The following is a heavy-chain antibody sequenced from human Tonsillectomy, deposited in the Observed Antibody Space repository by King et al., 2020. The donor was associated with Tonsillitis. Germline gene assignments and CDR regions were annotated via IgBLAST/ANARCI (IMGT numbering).Heavy chain of an antibody. V-gene: IGHV3-53*01. CDR1: GFTVSSKY. CDR3: ARGRQYCHSHTCLTPFDY. J-gene: IGHJ4*02. CDR2: VFTDGYT. Sequence: EVQLVESGGGVIQPGGSLRLSCAASGFTVSSKYMSWVRQAPGKGLEWVSVVFTDGYTIYAESVEGRFTISRDNSKNTLCLQMNSLRAEDTAVYYCARGRQYCHSHTCLTPFDYWGQGTLVTVSS. D-gene: IGHD2/OR15-2a*01.